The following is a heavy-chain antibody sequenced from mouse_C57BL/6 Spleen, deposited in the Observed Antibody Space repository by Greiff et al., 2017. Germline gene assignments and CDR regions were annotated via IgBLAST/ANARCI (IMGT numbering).Heavy chain of an antibody. J-gene: IGHJ2*01. D-gene: IGHD3-2*02. V-gene: IGHV1-42*01. Sequence: VQLQQSGPELVKPGASVKISCKASGYSFTGYYMNWVKQSPEKSLEWIGELNPSTGGTTYNQKFKAKATLTVDKSSSTSYMQLKSLTSEDSAVYYWARRRGSSSGYSHFAYWGQGTTLTVSA. CDR3: ARRRGSSSGYSHFAY. CDR2: LNPSTGGT. CDR1: GYSFTGYY.